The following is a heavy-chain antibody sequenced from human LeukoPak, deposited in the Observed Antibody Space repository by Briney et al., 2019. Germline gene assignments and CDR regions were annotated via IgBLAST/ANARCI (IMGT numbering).Heavy chain of an antibody. J-gene: IGHJ4*02. D-gene: IGHD3-22*01. CDR2: IIPILGIA. CDR3: ASPPADYYDSRDYFDY. V-gene: IGHV1-69*04. CDR1: GGTFSSYV. Sequence: GASVKVSCKASGGTFSSYVISWVRQAPGQGLEWMGRIIPILGIANYAQKFQGRVTITADKSTSTAYMELSSLRSEDTAVYYGASPPADYYDSRDYFDYWGQGTLVTVSS.